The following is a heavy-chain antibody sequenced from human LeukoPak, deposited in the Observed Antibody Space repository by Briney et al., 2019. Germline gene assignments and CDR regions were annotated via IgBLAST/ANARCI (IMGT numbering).Heavy chain of an antibody. Sequence: GGSLRLSCAASGFTFSSYGMSWVRQAPGKGLEWVSAISGSGGSTYYADSVKGRFTISRDNSKNTLYLQMNSLRAEDTAVYYCAKDQRMGLWFGELLVAGYYFDYWGQGTLVTVSS. J-gene: IGHJ4*02. CDR3: AKDQRMGLWFGELLVAGYYFDY. CDR1: GFTFSSYG. D-gene: IGHD3-10*01. V-gene: IGHV3-23*01. CDR2: ISGSGGST.